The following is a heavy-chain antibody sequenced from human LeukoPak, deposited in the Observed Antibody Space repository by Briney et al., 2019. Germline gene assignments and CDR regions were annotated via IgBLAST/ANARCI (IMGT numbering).Heavy chain of an antibody. CDR3: ARSDDYGPPGAFDI. D-gene: IGHD4-17*01. CDR2: MNPNSGNT. CDR1: GYTFTSYD. Sequence: ASVKVSCKASGYTFTSYDINWVRQATGQGLEWMGWMNPNSGNTGYAQKLQGRVTMTTDTSTSTAYMELRSLRSDDTAVYYCARSDDYGPPGAFDIWGQGTMVTVSS. V-gene: IGHV1-8*01. J-gene: IGHJ3*02.